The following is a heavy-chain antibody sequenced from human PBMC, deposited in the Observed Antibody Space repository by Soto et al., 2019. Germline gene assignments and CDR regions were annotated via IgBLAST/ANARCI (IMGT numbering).Heavy chain of an antibody. CDR2: MYHSGST. CDR3: ASLGGYSGYDSY. Sequence: QLQLQESGSGLVKPSETLSLTCAVSGGSISSGGYSWSWIRQPPGKGLEWIGYMYHSGSTYYNPSLKSRVTTSVDRSKNQFSLKLSSVTAADTAMYYCASLGGYSGYDSYWGQGTLVTVSS. D-gene: IGHD5-12*01. CDR1: GGSISSGGYS. J-gene: IGHJ4*02. V-gene: IGHV4-30-2*01.